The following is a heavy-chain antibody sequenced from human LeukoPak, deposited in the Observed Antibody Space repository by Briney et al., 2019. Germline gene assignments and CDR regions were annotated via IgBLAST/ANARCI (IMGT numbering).Heavy chain of an antibody. J-gene: IGHJ4*02. CDR3: ASGTYGSDY. CDR1: GRSISSYY. D-gene: IGHD3-10*01. CDR2: IYYSGNS. Sequence: PSETLPLTCTVSGRSISSYYWTWIRQPPGKGLEWIGYIYYSGNSNYNPSLKSRVTMSVDTSKNQFSLKLTSVSAADTAVYYCASGTYGSDYWGQGTLVSVSS. V-gene: IGHV4-59*12.